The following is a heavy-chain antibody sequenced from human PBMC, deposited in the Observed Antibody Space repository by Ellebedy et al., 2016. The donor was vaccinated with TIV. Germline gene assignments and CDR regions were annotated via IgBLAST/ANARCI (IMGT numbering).Heavy chain of an antibody. J-gene: IGHJ4*02. D-gene: IGHD5-24*01. Sequence: MPSETLSLTCTVSGGSISSYYWSWIRQPPGKGLEWIGYIYYSGSTNYNPSLKSRVTISVDTSKNQFSLKLSSVTAADTAVYYCARGQGGYNFFDYWGQGTLVTVSS. V-gene: IGHV4-59*01. CDR3: ARGQGGYNFFDY. CDR2: IYYSGST. CDR1: GGSISSYY.